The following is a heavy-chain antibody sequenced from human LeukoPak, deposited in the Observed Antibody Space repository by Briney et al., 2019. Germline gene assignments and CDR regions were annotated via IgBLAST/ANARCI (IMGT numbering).Heavy chain of an antibody. CDR3: ARGLTVTDNCFDY. Sequence: SETLSLTCTVSGGSISSGGYYWSWISQHPGKGLEWIGYIYDSGSTYYNPSLKSRVTISVDTSKNQFSLKLSSLTAADTAVYYCARGLTVTDNCFDYWGQGTLVTVSS. D-gene: IGHD4-17*01. V-gene: IGHV4-31*03. CDR1: GGSISSGGYY. CDR2: IYDSGST. J-gene: IGHJ4*02.